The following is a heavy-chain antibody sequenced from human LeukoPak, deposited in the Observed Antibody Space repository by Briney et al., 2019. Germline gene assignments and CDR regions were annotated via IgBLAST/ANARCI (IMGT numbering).Heavy chain of an antibody. CDR2: TYYRSKWYN. D-gene: IGHD3-10*01. Sequence: SQTLTLTCGISGDSVSSSSAAWNWIRQSPSRGLEWLGRTYYRSKWYNDYGLFVKGRITINITINPDTSKNQFSLQLRSVTPEDTAVYYCARDFGPGAFDIWGQGTVVTVSS. V-gene: IGHV6-1*01. J-gene: IGHJ3*02. CDR1: GDSVSSSSAA. CDR3: ARDFGPGAFDI.